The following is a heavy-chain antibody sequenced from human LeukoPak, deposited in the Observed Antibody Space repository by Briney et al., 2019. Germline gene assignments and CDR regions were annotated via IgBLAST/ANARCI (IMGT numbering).Heavy chain of an antibody. D-gene: IGHD3-22*01. J-gene: IGHJ3*02. V-gene: IGHV3-23*01. CDR1: GFTFDTYA. CDR3: ARRIVVVTADAFDI. Sequence: PGGALRLSCAASGFTFDTYAMHWVHQAPGKGLEWVSAFSGSGGSTYYADSVKGRFTISRDNSKNTLYLQMNSLRADDTAVYYCARRIVVVTADAFDIWGQGTMVTVSS. CDR2: FSGSGGST.